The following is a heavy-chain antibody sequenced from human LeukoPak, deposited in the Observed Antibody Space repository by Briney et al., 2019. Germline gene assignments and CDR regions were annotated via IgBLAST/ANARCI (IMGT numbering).Heavy chain of an antibody. D-gene: IGHD6-13*01. V-gene: IGHV3-21*01. CDR2: ISSSSSYI. Sequence: AGGSLRLSCAASGFTFSSYSMNWVRQAPGKGLEWVSSISSSSSYIYYADSVKGRFTISRDNAKNSLYLQMNSLRAEDTAVYYCAREGLIAADVDYWGQGTLVTVSS. CDR3: AREGLIAADVDY. CDR1: GFTFSSYS. J-gene: IGHJ4*02.